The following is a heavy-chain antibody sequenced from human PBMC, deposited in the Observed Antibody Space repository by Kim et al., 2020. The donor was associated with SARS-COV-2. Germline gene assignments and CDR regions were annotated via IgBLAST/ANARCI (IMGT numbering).Heavy chain of an antibody. Sequence: KKKQDGSEKYYVDSVKGRCTISRDNAKNSLYLQMNSLSVEDTSVYYCAIVDIGSYFDHWGQGTL. D-gene: IGHD2-2*03. J-gene: IGHJ4*02. CDR3: AIVDIGSYFDH. V-gene: IGHV3-7*01. CDR2: KKQDGSEK.